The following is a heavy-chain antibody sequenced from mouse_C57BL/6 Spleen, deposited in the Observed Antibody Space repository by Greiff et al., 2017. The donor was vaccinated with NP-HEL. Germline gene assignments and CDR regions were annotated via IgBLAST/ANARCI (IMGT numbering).Heavy chain of an antibody. V-gene: IGHV1-69*01. CDR2: IDPSDSYT. Sequence: QVQLQQPGAELVMPGASVKLSCKASGYTFTSYWMHWVKQRPGQGLEWIGEIDPSDSYTNYNQKFKGKSTLTVDKSSSTAYMQLSSLTSEDSAVYYCARSLTDFSFDYWGQGTTLTVSS. CDR3: ARSLTDFSFDY. J-gene: IGHJ2*01. CDR1: GYTFTSYW.